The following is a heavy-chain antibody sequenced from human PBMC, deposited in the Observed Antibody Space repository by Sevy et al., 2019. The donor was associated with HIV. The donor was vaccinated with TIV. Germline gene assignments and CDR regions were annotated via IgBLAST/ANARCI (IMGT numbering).Heavy chain of an antibody. CDR3: ARLYYDFWSGYYPLGYYYYGMDV. V-gene: IGHV4-59*01. Sequence: SETLSLTCTVSGGSISSYYWSWIRQPPGKGLEWIGYIYYSGSTNYNPSPKSRVTISVDTSKNQFSLKLSSVTAADTAVYYCARLYYDFWSGYYPLGYYYYGMDVWGQGTTVTVSS. CDR1: GGSISSYY. J-gene: IGHJ6*02. D-gene: IGHD3-3*01. CDR2: IYYSGST.